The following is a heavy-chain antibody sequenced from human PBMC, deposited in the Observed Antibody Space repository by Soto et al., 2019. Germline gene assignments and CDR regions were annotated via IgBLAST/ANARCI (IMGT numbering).Heavy chain of an antibody. V-gene: IGHV3-23*01. J-gene: IGHJ5*02. D-gene: IGHD4-17*01. Sequence: GGSLRLSCAASGVTFSSYAMSWVRQAPGKGLEWVSGISSSGGSTYYADSVKGRFTISRDNSKNTLYLQMNSLRAEDTAVYYCAKAYGDYVEAWFDPWGQGTLVTVSS. CDR1: GVTFSSYA. CDR3: AKAYGDYVEAWFDP. CDR2: ISSSGGST.